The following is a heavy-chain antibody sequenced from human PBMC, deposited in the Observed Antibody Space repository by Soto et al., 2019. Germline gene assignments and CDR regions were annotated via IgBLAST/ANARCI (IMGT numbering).Heavy chain of an antibody. D-gene: IGHD2-15*01. CDR3: ARTNRILDAFDI. CDR1: GFTFSSYG. Sequence: PGGSLRLSCAASGFTFSSYGMHWVRQAPGKGLEWVAVISYDGSNKYYADSVRGRFTISGDNAKNSLYLQMNSLRAEDTAVYYCARTNRILDAFDIWGKGTMVTVSS. CDR2: ISYDGSNK. V-gene: IGHV3-30*03. J-gene: IGHJ3*02.